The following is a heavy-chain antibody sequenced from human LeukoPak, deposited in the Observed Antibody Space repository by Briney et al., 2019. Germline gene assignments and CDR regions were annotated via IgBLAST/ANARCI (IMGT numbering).Heavy chain of an antibody. D-gene: IGHD6-13*01. CDR1: GFPFSSYW. J-gene: IGHJ4*02. Sequence: GGSLTLSCAASGFPFSSYWMSWVRPAPGKGLEWVANIKQDGSEKYYVASVKGRFTISRDNAKNSLYLQMNSLRAEDTAVYYCARGRDSSSWYPTGPLDWGQGTLVTVSS. V-gene: IGHV3-7*01. CDR2: IKQDGSEK. CDR3: ARGRDSSSWYPTGPLD.